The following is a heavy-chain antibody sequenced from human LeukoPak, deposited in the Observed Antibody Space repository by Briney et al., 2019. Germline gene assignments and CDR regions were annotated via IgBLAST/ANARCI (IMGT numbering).Heavy chain of an antibody. CDR1: GFTFSSYS. CDR3: ASPIFGVVPASFVDY. J-gene: IGHJ4*02. D-gene: IGHD3-3*01. CDR2: ISSSSSYI. Sequence: PGGSLRLSCAASGFTFSSYSMNWVRQAPGKGLEWVSSISSSSSYIYYADSVKGRFTTSRDNAKNSLYLQMNSLRAEDTAVYYCASPIFGVVPASFVDYWGQGTLVTVSS. V-gene: IGHV3-21*01.